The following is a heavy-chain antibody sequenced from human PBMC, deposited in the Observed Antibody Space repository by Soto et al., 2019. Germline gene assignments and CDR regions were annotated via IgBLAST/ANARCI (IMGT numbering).Heavy chain of an antibody. V-gene: IGHV4-34*01. Sequence: PSETLSLTCAVYGVSFSGYYWIWIRQPPGKGLEWIGEINHSGSTNYNPSLKSRVTISVDTSKNQFSLNLSSVTAADTAVYYCARWVEVSLDYFDSWGQGTPVTVSS. CDR3: ARWVEVSLDYFDS. CDR2: INHSGST. J-gene: IGHJ4*02. D-gene: IGHD2-15*01. CDR1: GVSFSGYY.